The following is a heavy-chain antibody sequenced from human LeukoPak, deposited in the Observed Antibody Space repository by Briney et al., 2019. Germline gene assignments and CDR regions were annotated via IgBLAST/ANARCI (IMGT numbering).Heavy chain of an antibody. CDR1: GYTFTGYY. CDR2: INPNSGGT. D-gene: IGHD2-2*01. J-gene: IGHJ6*04. CDR3: ARDRVPGRYYYGMDV. Sequence: ASVKVSCKASGYTFTGYYMQWVRQAPGQGLEWMGWINPNSGGTNYAQKFQGWVTMTRDTSISTAYMELSRLRSDDTAVYYCARDRVPGRYYYGMDVWGKGTTVTVSS. V-gene: IGHV1-2*04.